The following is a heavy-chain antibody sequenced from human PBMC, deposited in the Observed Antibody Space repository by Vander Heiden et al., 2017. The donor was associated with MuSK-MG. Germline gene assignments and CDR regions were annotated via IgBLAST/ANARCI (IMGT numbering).Heavy chain of an antibody. CDR3: ARERRTYCSGGSCYSHYGMDV. CDR2: IIPIFGTA. Sequence: QVQLVQSGAEVKNPGSSVKFSCKASGGPFSSNAISWVRQAPGQGLEWMGGIIPIFGTANYAQKFQGRVTITADESTSTAYMELSSLRSEDTAVYYCARERRTYCSGGSCYSHYGMDVWGQGTTVTVSS. V-gene: IGHV1-69*01. J-gene: IGHJ6*02. D-gene: IGHD2-15*01. CDR1: GGPFSSNA.